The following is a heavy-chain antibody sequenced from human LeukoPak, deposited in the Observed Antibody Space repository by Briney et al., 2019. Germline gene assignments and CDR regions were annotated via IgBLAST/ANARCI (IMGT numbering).Heavy chain of an antibody. J-gene: IGHJ4*02. CDR2: IYYSGST. CDR3: ASQRRDGYSY. CDR1: GFTFSSYSMN. D-gene: IGHD5-24*01. V-gene: IGHV4-59*05. Sequence: GSLRLSCAASGFTFSSYSMNWVRQAPGKGLEWIGSIYYSGSTYYNPSLKSRVTISVDTSKNQFSLKLSSVTAADTAVYYCASQRRDGYSYWGQGTLVTVSS.